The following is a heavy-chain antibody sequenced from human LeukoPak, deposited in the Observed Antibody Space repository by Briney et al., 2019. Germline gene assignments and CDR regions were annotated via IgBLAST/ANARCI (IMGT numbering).Heavy chain of an antibody. J-gene: IGHJ4*02. CDR3: ARAAAGTPAALDY. Sequence: ASVKVSCKASGYTFTSYGISWVRQAPGHGLEWMGWISAYNGNTNYAQKLQDRVTMNTDTSTSTAYMELRSLRSDDTALYYCARAAAGTPAALDYWGQGTLVTVSS. CDR1: GYTFTSYG. V-gene: IGHV1-18*01. CDR2: ISAYNGNT. D-gene: IGHD6-13*01.